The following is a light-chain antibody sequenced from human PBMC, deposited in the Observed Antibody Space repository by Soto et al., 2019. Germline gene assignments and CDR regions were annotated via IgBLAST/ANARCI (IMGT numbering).Light chain of an antibody. V-gene: IGKV1-9*01. CDR2: GAS. Sequence: DIQLTQSPSFLSASVGDRVTITCRASQGISSYLAWYQQKPGKAPKLLINGASTLQSGVPSRFSGSGSGTEFTLAINSLQPEDIGTYYCQQLNSYWYTFGQGTKQEI. J-gene: IGKJ2*01. CDR3: QQLNSYWYT. CDR1: QGISSY.